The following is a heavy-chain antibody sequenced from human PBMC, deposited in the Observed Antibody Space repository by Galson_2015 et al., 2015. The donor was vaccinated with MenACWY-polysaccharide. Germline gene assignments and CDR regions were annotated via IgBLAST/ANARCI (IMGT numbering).Heavy chain of an antibody. Sequence: SETLSLTCAVYGGSFSGYYWSWIRQPPGKGLEWIGEINHSGSTNYNPSLKSRVTISVDTSKNQFSLKLSSVTAADTAVYYCARARPRGYYYGMDVWGQGTTVTVSS. CDR2: INHSGST. V-gene: IGHV4-34*01. J-gene: IGHJ6*02. D-gene: IGHD1-14*01. CDR1: GGSFSGYY. CDR3: ARARPRGYYYGMDV.